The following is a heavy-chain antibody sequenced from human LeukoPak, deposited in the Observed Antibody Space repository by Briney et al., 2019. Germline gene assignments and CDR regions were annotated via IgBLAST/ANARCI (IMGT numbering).Heavy chain of an antibody. J-gene: IGHJ4*02. CDR3: ARSLRFLEWLSFDY. D-gene: IGHD3-3*01. Sequence: GASVKVSCKASGYTFTGYYMHWVRQAPGQGLEWMGRINPNSGGTNYAQKFQGRVTMTRDTSISTAYMELSRLRSDDTAVYYCARSLRFLEWLSFDYWGQGTLVTVSS. CDR2: INPNSGGT. CDR1: GYTFTGYY. V-gene: IGHV1-2*06.